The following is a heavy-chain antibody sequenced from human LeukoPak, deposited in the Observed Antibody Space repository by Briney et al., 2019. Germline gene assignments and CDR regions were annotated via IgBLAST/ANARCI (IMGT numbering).Heavy chain of an antibody. J-gene: IGHJ5*02. D-gene: IGHD6-13*01. CDR1: GYTFTGYY. CDR2: ISPNSGGT. CDR3: ASSSSWDSAWFDP. V-gene: IGHV1-2*04. Sequence: ASVKVSCKASGYTFTGYYMHWVRQAPGQGLEWMGWISPNSGGTNYAQKFQGWVTMTRDTSISTAYMELSRLRSDDTAVYYCASSSSWDSAWFDPWGQGTLVTVSS.